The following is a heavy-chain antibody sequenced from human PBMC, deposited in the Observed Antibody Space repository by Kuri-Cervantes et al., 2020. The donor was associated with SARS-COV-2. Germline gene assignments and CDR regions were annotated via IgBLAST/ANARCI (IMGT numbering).Heavy chain of an antibody. CDR3: ARGTYSGSYVDAFDI. J-gene: IGHJ3*02. Sequence: SVKVSCNASGGTFSSYAISWVRQAPGQGLEWMGGIIPIFGTANYAQKFQGRVTITADESTSTAYMELSSLRSEDTAVYYCARGTYSGSYVDAFDIWGQGTMVTVSS. CDR1: GGTFSSYA. CDR2: IIPIFGTA. D-gene: IGHD1-26*01. V-gene: IGHV1-69*13.